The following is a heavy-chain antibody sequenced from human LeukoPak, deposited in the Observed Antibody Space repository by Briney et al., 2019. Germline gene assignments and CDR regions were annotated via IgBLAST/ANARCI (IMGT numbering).Heavy chain of an antibody. J-gene: IGHJ4*02. D-gene: IGHD4-23*01. Sequence: SVQVSCKASGGTFSSYAISWVRQAPGQGLEWMGGIIPIFSTTNYAQKLQGRVTITADESTSTAYMELSSLRSEDTAVYYCALLATTVVTRFDYWGQGTLVTVSS. CDR1: GGTFSSYA. V-gene: IGHV1-69*13. CDR3: ALLATTVVTRFDY. CDR2: IIPIFSTT.